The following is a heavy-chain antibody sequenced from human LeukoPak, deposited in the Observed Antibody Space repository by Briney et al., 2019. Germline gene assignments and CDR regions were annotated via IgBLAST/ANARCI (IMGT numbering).Heavy chain of an antibody. CDR2: ISSSGRNI. CDR3: ARGDTGDQGYFDY. Sequence: PGGTLRLSYGASGVTISTYEMNWVRQAPGKGLEWVSYISSSGRNIYYADSVRGRFTISRDNAKNSLYLQMNSLRAEDTAVYYCARGDTGDQGYFDYWGQGTLVTVSS. CDR1: GVTISTYE. V-gene: IGHV3-48*03. D-gene: IGHD7-27*01. J-gene: IGHJ4*02.